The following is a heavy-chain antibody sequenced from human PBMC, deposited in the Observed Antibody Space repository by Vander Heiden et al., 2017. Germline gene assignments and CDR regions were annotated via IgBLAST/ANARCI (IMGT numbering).Heavy chain of an antibody. J-gene: IGHJ3*02. CDR2: INPSGGST. V-gene: IGHV1-46*01. CDR1: GYTFTSYY. D-gene: IGHD5-18*01. Sequence: QVQLVQSGAEVKKPGASVKVSCKASGYTFTSYYMHWVRQAPGQGLEWMGIINPSGGSTSYAQKFQGRVTMTRDTSTSTVYMELSSLRSEDTAVYYCARDETQGGAMGCFDIWGQGTMVTVSS. CDR3: ARDETQGGAMGCFDI.